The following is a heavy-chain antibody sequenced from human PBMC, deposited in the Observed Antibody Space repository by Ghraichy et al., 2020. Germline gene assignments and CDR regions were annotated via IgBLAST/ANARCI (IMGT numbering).Heavy chain of an antibody. D-gene: IGHD2-2*01. Sequence: SQTLSLTCAISGDSVSSNSAAWNWIRQSPSRGLEWLGRTYYRSKWYNDYAVSVKSRITINPDTSKNQFSLQLNSVTPEDTAVYYCAKDNAIVVVPAAISSGAARNVYYYYGMDVWGQGTTVTVSS. V-gene: IGHV6-1*01. CDR2: TYYRSKWYN. J-gene: IGHJ6*02. CDR1: GDSVSSNSAA. CDR3: AKDNAIVVVPAAISSGAARNVYYYYGMDV.